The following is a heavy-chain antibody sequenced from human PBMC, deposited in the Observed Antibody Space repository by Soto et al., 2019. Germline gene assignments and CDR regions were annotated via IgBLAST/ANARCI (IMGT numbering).Heavy chain of an antibody. D-gene: IGHD3-22*01. J-gene: IGHJ6*02. CDR3: AKVTYSSPMGYYYGMDV. CDR1: RVAFSKFI. V-gene: IGHV1-69*01. Sequence: QAQLEQSGGEVKKPGSSVKVACTASRVAFSKFIVTWVRQAHGLGLEWVGGIIPIFGTANFAHKFQRRVTITADESTSTSYMAVNNLRSEDTAVYYCAKVTYSSPMGYYYGMDVWGQGNTVTVSS. CDR2: IIPIFGTA.